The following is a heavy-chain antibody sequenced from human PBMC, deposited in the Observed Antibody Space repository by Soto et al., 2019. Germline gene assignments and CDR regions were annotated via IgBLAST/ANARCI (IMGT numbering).Heavy chain of an antibody. CDR2: MTTSDDIT. CDR3: TKGDSSGYFDPSTGYSTPDH. J-gene: IGHJ5*02. V-gene: IGHV3-23*01. CDR1: GFIFKDFA. Sequence: DVQLFESGGGLVEPGESLRLSCAASGFIFKDFAMSWGRQAPGKGLEWVSTMTTSDDITYSADSVRGRFTISRDNSANTLFLQMSSLRGDDTATYYCTKGDSSGYFDPSTGYSTPDHWGQGTLVTVSS. D-gene: IGHD3-3*01.